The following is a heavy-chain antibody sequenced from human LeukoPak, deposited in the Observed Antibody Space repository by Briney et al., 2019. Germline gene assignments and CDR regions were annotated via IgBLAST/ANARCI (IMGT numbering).Heavy chain of an antibody. D-gene: IGHD3-3*01. J-gene: IGHJ5*02. CDR3: AREHRRFLEWDSWFDP. CDR1: GFTFSSYW. CDR2: INSDGRST. Sequence: PGGSLRLSCAASGFTFSSYWIHWVRQAPGKGLVWVSRINSDGRSTSYADSVKGRFTISRDNAKNTLYLQMNSLRAEDTAVYYCAREHRRFLEWDSWFDPWGQGTLVTVSS. V-gene: IGHV3-74*01.